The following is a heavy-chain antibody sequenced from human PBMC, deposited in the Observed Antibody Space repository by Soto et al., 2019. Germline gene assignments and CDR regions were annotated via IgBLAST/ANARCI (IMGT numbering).Heavy chain of an antibody. Sequence: QVQLVQSGAEVKKPGSSVKVSCKASGGTFSSYTISWVRQAPGQGLEWMGRIIPILGIANYAQKFQGRVTITAEKSTSTAYMELSSLRTEDTAVYYCARGNYGDYEVGFDYWGQGTLVTVSS. D-gene: IGHD4-17*01. CDR3: ARGNYGDYEVGFDY. CDR2: IIPILGIA. V-gene: IGHV1-69*02. J-gene: IGHJ4*02. CDR1: GGTFSSYT.